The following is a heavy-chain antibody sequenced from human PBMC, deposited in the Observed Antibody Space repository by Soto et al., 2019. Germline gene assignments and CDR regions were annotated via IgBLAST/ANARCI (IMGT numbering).Heavy chain of an antibody. D-gene: IGHD3-22*01. CDR2: IYYSGST. V-gene: IGHV4-31*03. CDR3: ARDQGYYYDSSGPRGGFDI. CDR1: GGSISSGGYY. J-gene: IGHJ3*02. Sequence: SETLSLTCTVSGGSISSGGYYWSWIRQHPGKGLEWIGYIYYSGSTYYNPSLKSRVTISVGTSKNQFSLKLSSVTAADTAVYYCARDQGYYYDSSGPRGGFDIWGQGTMVTVSS.